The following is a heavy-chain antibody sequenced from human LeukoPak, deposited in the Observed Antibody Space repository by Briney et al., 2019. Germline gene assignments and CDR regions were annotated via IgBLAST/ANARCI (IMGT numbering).Heavy chain of an antibody. J-gene: IGHJ4*02. D-gene: IGHD6-13*01. Sequence: PGGSLRLSCIASGFTFTTCGMHWVRQAPGKGLEWMGVITYDGRIVYNGDSVKGRFTISRDNSKDTLYLQMNGLRAEDTAVYFCAKQSAGSAAWYSLHYDFWGQGTLVTVSS. CDR2: ITYDGRIV. CDR1: GFTFTTCG. CDR3: AKQSAGSAAWYSLHYDF. V-gene: IGHV3-30*18.